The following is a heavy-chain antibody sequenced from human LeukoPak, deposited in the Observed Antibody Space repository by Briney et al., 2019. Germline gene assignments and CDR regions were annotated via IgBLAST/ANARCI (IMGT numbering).Heavy chain of an antibody. V-gene: IGHV1-8*03. CDR1: GYTFTSYD. D-gene: IGHD5-12*01. Sequence: ASVKVSCKASGYTFTSYDINWVRQATGQGLEWMGWMNPNSGNTGYAQKFQGRVTITRNTSISTAYMELSSLRSEDTAGYYCARGGQNSHSGYDEGGYWGQGTLVTVSS. CDR2: MNPNSGNT. J-gene: IGHJ4*02. CDR3: ARGGQNSHSGYDEGGY.